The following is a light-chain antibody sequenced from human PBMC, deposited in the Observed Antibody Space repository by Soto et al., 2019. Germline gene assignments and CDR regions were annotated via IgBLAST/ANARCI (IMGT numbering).Light chain of an antibody. J-gene: IGLJ3*02. CDR1: SSDLGGYNF. Sequence: QSALTQPASVSGSPGQSITIFCTGISSDLGGYNFVSWYQQHPGKAPKLIIYDVSDRPSGVSNRFSGSKSGNTASLTISGLQAEDAADYYCNSYTSSATHVFGGGTKLTVL. CDR3: NSYTSSATHV. CDR2: DVS. V-gene: IGLV2-14*03.